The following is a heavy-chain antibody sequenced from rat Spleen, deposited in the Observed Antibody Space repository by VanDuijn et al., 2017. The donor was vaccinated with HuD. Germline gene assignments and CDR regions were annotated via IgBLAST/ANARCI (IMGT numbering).Heavy chain of an antibody. CDR3: ARVTIGS. V-gene: IGHV2-1*01. Sequence: QVQLKESGPGLVQPSQTLSLTCTVSGFSLTSNSVSWVRQPPGKGLEWMGAIWSGGSTDYNSALKSRLSISRDTSKSQVFLKMNSLQTEDTAMYFCARVTIGSWGQGVMVTVSS. CDR2: IWSGGST. CDR1: GFSLTSNS. D-gene: IGHD1-3*01. J-gene: IGHJ2*01.